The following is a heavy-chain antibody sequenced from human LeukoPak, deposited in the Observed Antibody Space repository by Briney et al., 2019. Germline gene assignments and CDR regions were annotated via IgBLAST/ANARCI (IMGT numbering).Heavy chain of an antibody. CDR2: IYYSGST. J-gene: IGHJ3*02. V-gene: IGHV4-59*01. D-gene: IGHD2-15*01. CDR3: ARGGSGGRKKSTVDT. Sequence: SETLSLTCTVSGGSISSYYWSWIRQPPGKGLEWIGYIYYSGSTNYNPSLKSRVTISVDTSKNQFSLKLSSVTAADTAVYYCARGGSGGRKKSTVDTWGQGTMVTVPS. CDR1: GGSISSYY.